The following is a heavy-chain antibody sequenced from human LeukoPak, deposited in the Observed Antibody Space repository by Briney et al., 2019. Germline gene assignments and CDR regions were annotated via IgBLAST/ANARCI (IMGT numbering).Heavy chain of an antibody. Sequence: SETLSLTCTVSGGSISSYYWSWIRQPAGKGLEWIGRIYTSGSTNYNPSLKSRVTMSVDTSKNQFSLKLSSVTAADTAVYYCARASKWFGELSNPGYYFDYWGQGTLVTVSS. CDR3: ARASKWFGELSNPGYYFDY. D-gene: IGHD3-10*01. J-gene: IGHJ4*02. CDR1: GGSISSYY. V-gene: IGHV4-4*07. CDR2: IYTSGST.